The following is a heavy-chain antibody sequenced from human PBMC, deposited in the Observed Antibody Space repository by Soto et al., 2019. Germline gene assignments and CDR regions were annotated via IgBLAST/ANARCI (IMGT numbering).Heavy chain of an antibody. CDR1: GGSISSGGYS. D-gene: IGHD6-25*01. CDR2: IYHSGST. V-gene: IGHV4-30-2*01. Sequence: SETLSLTCAVSGGSISSGGYSWSWIRQPPGKGLEWIGYIYHSGSTYYNPSLKSRVTISVDTSKNQFSLKLSSVTAADTAVYNCAGRSVNYLYYGLDVWGQGTTVTVSS. CDR3: AGRSVNYLYYGLDV. J-gene: IGHJ6*02.